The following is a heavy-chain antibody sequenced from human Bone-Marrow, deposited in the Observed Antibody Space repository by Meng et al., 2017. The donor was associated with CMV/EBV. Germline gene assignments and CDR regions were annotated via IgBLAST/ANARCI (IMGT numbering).Heavy chain of an antibody. CDR1: GFTFSSYG. D-gene: IGHD2-2*01. J-gene: IGHJ5*02. CDR3: AKIDCSSTSCPFDP. V-gene: IGHV3-30*02. Sequence: LSLTCAASGFTFSSYGMHWVRQAPGKGLEWVAFIRYDGSNKYYADSVKGRFTISRDNSKNTLYLQMNSLRAEDTAVYYCAKIDCSSTSCPFDPWGQGTLVTVSS. CDR2: IRYDGSNK.